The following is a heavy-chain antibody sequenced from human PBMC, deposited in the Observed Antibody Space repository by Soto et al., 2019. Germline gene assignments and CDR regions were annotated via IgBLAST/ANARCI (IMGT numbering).Heavy chain of an antibody. CDR3: ARDSTCCGLDV. D-gene: IGHD2-21*01. CDR2: IFYNEKN. V-gene: IGHV4-59*01. Sequence: QVELRESGPGLVKPSETLSLTCNVSGGSMRSYYWNWMRQSPGKGLEWLGNIFYNEKNNLNPSLKSRLSISVDTSKKKFSLMLSSVTAEDTAIYYCARDSTCCGLDVWGQGTTVTVSS. J-gene: IGHJ6*02. CDR1: GGSMRSYY.